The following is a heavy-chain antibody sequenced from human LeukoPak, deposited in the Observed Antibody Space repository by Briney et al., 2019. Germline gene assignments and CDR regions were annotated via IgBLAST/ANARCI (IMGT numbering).Heavy chain of an antibody. CDR2: INPNSGDA. CDR3: ARDKGSGYLPFDF. CDR1: GYTFTVHY. Sequence: ASVKVSCKASGYTFTVHYIHWVRQAPGQGPEWMGWINPNSGDANYPQKFQGRVTMTRDTSISTAYMEMSSLRSDDTAVYYCARDKGSGYLPFDFWGQGTLVTVSS. V-gene: IGHV1-2*02. D-gene: IGHD5-18*01. J-gene: IGHJ4*02.